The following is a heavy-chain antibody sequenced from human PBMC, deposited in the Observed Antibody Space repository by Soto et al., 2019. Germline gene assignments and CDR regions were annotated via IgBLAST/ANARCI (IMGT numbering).Heavy chain of an antibody. J-gene: IGHJ6*02. CDR3: ARAASGITMVRGPIDYYYGMDV. V-gene: IGHV1-69*06. CDR2: IIPIFGTA. D-gene: IGHD3-10*01. Sequence: ASVKVSCKASGGTFSSYAISWVRQAPGQGLEWMGGIIPIFGTANYAQKFQGRVTITADKSTSTAYMELSSLRSEDTAVYYCARAASGITMVRGPIDYYYGMDVWGQGTTVTVSS. CDR1: GGTFSSYA.